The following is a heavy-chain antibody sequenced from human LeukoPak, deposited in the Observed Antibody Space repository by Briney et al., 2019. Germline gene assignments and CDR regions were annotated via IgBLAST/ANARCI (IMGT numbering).Heavy chain of an antibody. CDR1: GYIFTDYY. V-gene: IGHV1-2*02. J-gene: IGHJ4*02. CDR3: VSGCSTTSCYFRI. CDR2: INPNSGDR. D-gene: IGHD2-2*01. Sequence: ASVKVSCKASGYIFTDYYIHWVRQAPGQGLELMGWINPNSGDRNYVEKFQDRVTMTRDTSINTAYMELTRLRSDDTAVYYCVSGCSTTSCYFRIWGQGTPVTVSS.